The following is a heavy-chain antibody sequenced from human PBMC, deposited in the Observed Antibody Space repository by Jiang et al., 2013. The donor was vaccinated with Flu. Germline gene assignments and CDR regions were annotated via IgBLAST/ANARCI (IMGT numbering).Heavy chain of an antibody. V-gene: IGHV3-7*03. CDR1: FTFSAYW. D-gene: IGHD3-10*01. CDR3: ARDLYFGSGSPLVDY. Sequence: FTFSAYWMSWVRQAPGKGLEWVANIKEDGNEKYYVDSVKGRVTISRDNAKNSLFLQMNSLRAEDTAVYYCARDLYFGSGSPLVDYWGQGTLVTVSS. J-gene: IGHJ4*02. CDR2: IKEDGNEK.